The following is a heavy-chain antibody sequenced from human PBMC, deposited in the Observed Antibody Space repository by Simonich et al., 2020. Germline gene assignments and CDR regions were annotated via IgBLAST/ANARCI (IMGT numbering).Heavy chain of an antibody. CDR3: ARDGLGTAYYYYMDV. Sequence: EVQLVESGGGLVQPGGSLRLSCAASGFTFSSYWMSWVRQEPGKGLEWVANIKQDGSEKYYVDSVKVRFTISRDNAKNSLYLQMNSLRAEDTAVYYCARDGLGTAYYYYMDVWGKGTTVTVSS. D-gene: IGHD7-27*01. CDR1: GFTFSSYW. V-gene: IGHV3-7*01. J-gene: IGHJ6*03. CDR2: IKQDGSEK.